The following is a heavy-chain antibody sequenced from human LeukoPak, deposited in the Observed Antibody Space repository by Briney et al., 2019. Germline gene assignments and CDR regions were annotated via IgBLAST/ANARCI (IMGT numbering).Heavy chain of an antibody. J-gene: IGHJ6*02. CDR3: ARAPHYSNYGPYYYGMDV. CDR2: ISSSSSYT. V-gene: IGHV3-11*06. Sequence: GGSLRLSCAASGFTFSSYWMSWIRQAPGKGLEWVSYISSSSSYTNYADSVKGRFTISRDNAKNSLYLQMNSLRAEDTAVYYCARAPHYSNYGPYYYGMDVWGQGTTVTVSS. D-gene: IGHD4-11*01. CDR1: GFTFSSYW.